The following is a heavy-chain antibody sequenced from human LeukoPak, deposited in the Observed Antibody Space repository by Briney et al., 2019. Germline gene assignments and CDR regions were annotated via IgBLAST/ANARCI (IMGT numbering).Heavy chain of an antibody. CDR2: INTNTGNP. D-gene: IGHD3-10*01. Sequence: GASVKVSCKASGYTFTSYAMNWVRQAPGQGLEWMGWINTNTGNPTYAQGFTGRFVFSLDTSVSTAYLQISSLKAEDAAVYYCAREGYYYGSGINAFDIWGQGTMVTVSS. CDR1: GYTFTSYA. CDR3: AREGYYYGSGINAFDI. J-gene: IGHJ3*02. V-gene: IGHV7-4-1*02.